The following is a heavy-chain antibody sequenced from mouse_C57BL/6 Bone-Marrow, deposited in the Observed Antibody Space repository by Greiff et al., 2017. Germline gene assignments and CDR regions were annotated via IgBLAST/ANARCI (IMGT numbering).Heavy chain of an antibody. CDR3: ARTTVVGGDY. J-gene: IGHJ2*01. V-gene: IGHV1-82*01. CDR2: IYPGDGDT. CDR1: GYAFSSSW. Sequence: QVQLQQSGPELVKPGASVKISCKASGYAFSSSWMNWVKQRPGKGLEWIGRIYPGDGDTNYNGKFKGKATLTADKSSRTAYMQLRSLTSEDSAVYVCARTTVVGGDYWGQGTTLTVSS. D-gene: IGHD1-1*01.